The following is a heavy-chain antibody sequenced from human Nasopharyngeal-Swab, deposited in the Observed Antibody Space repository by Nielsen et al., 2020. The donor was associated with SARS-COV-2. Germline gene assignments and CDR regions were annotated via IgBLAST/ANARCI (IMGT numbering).Heavy chain of an antibody. Sequence: TSLRLSCAASAFTFISCTFHWVRQAPGKGLEWVALISYDGSNKYYADSVKGRFTISRDNSKNTLYLQMNSLRAEDTAVYYCAKVYGGSEFDPWGQGTLVTVSS. V-gene: IGHV3-30*04. D-gene: IGHD4-23*01. CDR1: AFTFISCT. CDR2: ISYDGSNK. J-gene: IGHJ5*02. CDR3: AKVYGGSEFDP.